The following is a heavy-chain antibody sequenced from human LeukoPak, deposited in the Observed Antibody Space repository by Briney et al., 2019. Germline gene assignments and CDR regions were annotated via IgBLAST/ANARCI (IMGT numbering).Heavy chain of an antibody. D-gene: IGHD6-13*01. CDR2: IKQDGSEK. CDR1: GFTFSSYW. J-gene: IGHJ3*02. Sequence: GGSLRLSCAASGFTFSSYWMSWVRQAPGKGLEWVANIKQDGSEKYYVDSVKGRFTISRDNAKNSLYLQMNSLRAEDTAVYYCARDLTGGSSWSDAFDIWGQGTMVTVSS. V-gene: IGHV3-7*01. CDR3: ARDLTGGSSWSDAFDI.